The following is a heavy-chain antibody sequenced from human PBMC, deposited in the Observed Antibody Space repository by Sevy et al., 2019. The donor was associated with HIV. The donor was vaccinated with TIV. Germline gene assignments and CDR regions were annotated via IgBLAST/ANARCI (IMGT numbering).Heavy chain of an antibody. CDR1: GFTFSDYY. Sequence: GGSLRLSCAASGFTFSDYYMSWIRQAPGKGLEWVANINQDGNNKYYVDSVKGRFTISRDNAKNSLSLQMNSLRAEDTAVYYCARDTGGIGMDVWGQGTTVTVSS. CDR3: ARDTGGIGMDV. V-gene: IGHV3-7*01. D-gene: IGHD6-13*01. CDR2: INQDGNNK. J-gene: IGHJ6*02.